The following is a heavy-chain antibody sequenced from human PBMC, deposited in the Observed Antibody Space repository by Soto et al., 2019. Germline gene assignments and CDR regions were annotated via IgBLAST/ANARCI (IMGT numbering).Heavy chain of an antibody. CDR3: ASRVGIATGIAARDYYYGMDV. CDR1: GFTFSSYG. CDR2: IWYDGSNK. Sequence: QVQLVESGGGVVQPGRSLRLSCAASGFTFSSYGMHWVRQAPGKGLEWVAVIWYDGSNKYYGDSVKGRFTISRDKTKNTLYLQMNSLRAEDTAVYYCASRVGIATGIAARDYYYGMDVWGQGTTVTVSS. J-gene: IGHJ6*02. D-gene: IGHD6-6*01. V-gene: IGHV3-33*01.